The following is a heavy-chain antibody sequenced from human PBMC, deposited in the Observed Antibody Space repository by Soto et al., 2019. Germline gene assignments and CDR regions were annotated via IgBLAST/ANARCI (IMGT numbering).Heavy chain of an antibody. J-gene: IGHJ6*02. Sequence: GESLKISCKGSGYSFTIYWISWVRQMPGKGLEWMGRIDPSDSYTNYSPSFQGHVTISADKSISTAYLQWSSLKASDTAMYYCASNTDSSGWYGMDVWGQGTTVTVSS. D-gene: IGHD6-19*01. CDR1: GYSFTIYW. V-gene: IGHV5-10-1*01. CDR3: ASNTDSSGWYGMDV. CDR2: IDPSDSYT.